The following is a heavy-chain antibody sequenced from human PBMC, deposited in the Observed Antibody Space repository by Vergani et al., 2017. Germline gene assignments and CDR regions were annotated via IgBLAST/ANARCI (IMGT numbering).Heavy chain of an antibody. CDR1: GFTFSSYW. V-gene: IGHV3-7*01. CDR2: IKQDGSEK. Sequence: EVQLVESGGGLVQPGGSLRLSCAASGFTFSSYWMSWVRQAPWKGLEWVANIKQDGSEKYYVDSVKGRFTISRDNAKNSLYLQMNSLRAEDTAVYYCASPRSQSSSWYVDYYYYGMDVWGQGTTVTVSS. CDR3: ASPRSQSSSWYVDYYYYGMDV. D-gene: IGHD6-13*01. J-gene: IGHJ6*02.